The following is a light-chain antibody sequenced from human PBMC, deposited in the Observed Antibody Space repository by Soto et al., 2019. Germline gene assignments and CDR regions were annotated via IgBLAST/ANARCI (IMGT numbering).Light chain of an antibody. CDR2: EGS. J-gene: IGLJ2*01. Sequence: QSALTQPASVSGSPGQSITISCTGTSSDVGSYNLVSWYQQYPGKAPKLMIYEGSKRPSGVSNRFSGSKSGNTASLTISGLQAEDEADYYCSSYAGSNNVVFGGGTQLTVL. CDR1: SSDVGSYNL. V-gene: IGLV2-14*02. CDR3: SSYAGSNNVV.